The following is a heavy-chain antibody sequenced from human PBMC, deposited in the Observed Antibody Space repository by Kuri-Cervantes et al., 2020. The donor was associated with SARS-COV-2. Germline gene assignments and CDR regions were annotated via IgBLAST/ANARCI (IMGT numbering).Heavy chain of an antibody. CDR3: AKSRWQQLSWLDH. CDR2: ISGSGGST. J-gene: IGHJ4*02. D-gene: IGHD6-13*01. V-gene: IGHV3-23*01. Sequence: ESLKISCAASGFTFSSYAMSWVRQAPGKGLEWVSAISGSGGSTYYADSVKGRFTISRDNSKNTLYLQMNSLRAEDTAVYYCAKSRWQQLSWLDHWGQGTLVTVSS. CDR1: GFTFSSYA.